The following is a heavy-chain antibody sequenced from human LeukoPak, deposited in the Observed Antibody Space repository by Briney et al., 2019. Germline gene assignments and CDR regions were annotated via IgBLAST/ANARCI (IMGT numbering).Heavy chain of an antibody. V-gene: IGHV4-30-2*01. Sequence: PSQTLSLTCTVSGGSISSGGYYWSWIRQPPGKGLEWIGYIYHSGSTYYNPSLKSRVTLSVDRSKNQFSLKLSSVTAADTAVYYCARYYDFWRTAGYYYMDVWGKGTTVTVSS. J-gene: IGHJ6*03. CDR2: IYHSGST. CDR3: ARYYDFWRTAGYYYMDV. D-gene: IGHD3-3*01. CDR1: GGSISSGGYY.